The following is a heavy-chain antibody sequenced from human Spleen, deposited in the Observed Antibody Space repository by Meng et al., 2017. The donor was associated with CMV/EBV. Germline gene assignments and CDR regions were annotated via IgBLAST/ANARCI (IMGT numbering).Heavy chain of an antibody. CDR3: ARDSRLLWDYYHYYGMDV. Sequence: SETLSLTCTVSGGSIISSNYFWAWIRQPPGKGLEWIGSIYYSGSTYYNPSLKSRVTISVDTSKNQFSLKVISVTAADTAVYYCARDSRLLWDYYHYYGMDVWGQGTTVTVSS. J-gene: IGHJ6*02. CDR2: IYYSGST. CDR1: GGSIISSNYF. V-gene: IGHV4-39*07. D-gene: IGHD2-2*01.